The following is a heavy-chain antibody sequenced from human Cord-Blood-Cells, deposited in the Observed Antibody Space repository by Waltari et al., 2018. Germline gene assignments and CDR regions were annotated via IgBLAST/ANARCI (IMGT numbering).Heavy chain of an antibody. CDR2: INHSGST. CDR1: GGSFSGYY. D-gene: IGHD2-15*01. CDR3: ARGWWSQGFDP. V-gene: IGHV4-34*01. Sequence: QVQLQQWGAGLLKPSETLSLTCAVYGGSFSGYYWSWIRQPPGKGLEWIGEINHSGSTHYNPSLKGRVTISVDTPNIQFSLKLSSVTAADTAVYYCARGWWSQGFDPWGQGTLVTVSS. J-gene: IGHJ5*02.